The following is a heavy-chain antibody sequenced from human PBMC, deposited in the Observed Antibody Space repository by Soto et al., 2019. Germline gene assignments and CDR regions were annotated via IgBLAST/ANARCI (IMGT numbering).Heavy chain of an antibody. CDR2: ISSSGSTI. CDR3: ARAGGPTYYYDSSGYYNDY. CDR1: GFTFSSYE. J-gene: IGHJ4*02. V-gene: IGHV3-48*03. D-gene: IGHD3-22*01. Sequence: EVQLVESGGGLVQPGGSLRLSCAAPGFTFSSYEMNWVRQAPGKGLEWVSYISSSGSTIYYADSVKGRFTISRDNAKNSLYLQMNSLRAEDTAVYYCARAGGPTYYYDSSGYYNDYWGQGTLVTVSS.